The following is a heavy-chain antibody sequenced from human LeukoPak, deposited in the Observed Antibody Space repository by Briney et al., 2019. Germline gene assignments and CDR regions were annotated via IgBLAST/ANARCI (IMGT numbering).Heavy chain of an antibody. CDR2: IYHSGST. J-gene: IGHJ4*02. V-gene: IGHV4-38-2*02. Sequence: SETLSLTCTVSGYSISSGYYWGWIRQPPGKGLEWIGSIYHSGSTYYNPSLKSRVTISVDTSKNQFSLKLSSVTAADTAVYYCPRDTCSWGQGTLVTVSS. CDR1: GYSISSGYY. CDR3: PRDTCS.